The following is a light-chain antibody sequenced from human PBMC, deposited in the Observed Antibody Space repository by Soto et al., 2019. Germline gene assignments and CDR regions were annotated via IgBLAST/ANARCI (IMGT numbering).Light chain of an antibody. CDR2: DAS. CDR3: QQFSSYPLT. J-gene: IGKJ4*01. Sequence: EIVLTQSPGTLSLSPGERATLSCRASQSVSSSFLAWYQQKVGQAPRLLIYDASSRATGIPDRFSGGGSGTDFTLTISRLEPEDFAVYYCQQFSSYPLTFGGGTKVDI. CDR1: QSVSSSF. V-gene: IGKV3-20*01.